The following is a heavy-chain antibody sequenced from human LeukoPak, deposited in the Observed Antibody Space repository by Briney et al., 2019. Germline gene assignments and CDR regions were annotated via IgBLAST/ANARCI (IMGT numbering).Heavy chain of an antibody. CDR3: TMIQGWGSGSYYVDY. V-gene: IGHV3-15*01. D-gene: IGHD3-10*01. J-gene: IGHJ4*02. Sequence: GGSLRLSCAASGFSFGDHWMSWVRQAPGKGPEWVGRIKSNAAGATTDYAAPVKGRFTISRDDSRHTLYLQMNSLKTEDTAVYYCTMIQGWGSGSYYVDYWGQGTLVTVSS. CDR2: IKSNAAGATT. CDR1: GFSFGDHW.